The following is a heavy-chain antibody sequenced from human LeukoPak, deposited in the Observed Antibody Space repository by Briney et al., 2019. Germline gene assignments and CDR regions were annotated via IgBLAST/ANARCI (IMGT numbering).Heavy chain of an antibody. D-gene: IGHD6-13*01. CDR1: GDSINNYY. V-gene: IGHV4-59*01. Sequence: SETLSLTRTVSGDSINNYYWSWNRQPPGKGLEWIGYIYYSGSTNYNPSLKSRVTISVDTSKNQFSLKLSSVTAADTAIYYCARDPSRTSSRYDYWGQGTLVTVSS. CDR2: IYYSGST. CDR3: ARDPSRTSSRYDY. J-gene: IGHJ4*02.